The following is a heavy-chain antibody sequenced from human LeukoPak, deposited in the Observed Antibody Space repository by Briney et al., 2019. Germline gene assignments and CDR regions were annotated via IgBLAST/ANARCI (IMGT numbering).Heavy chain of an antibody. CDR2: FDPEDGET. J-gene: IGHJ4*02. V-gene: IGHV1-24*01. CDR1: GYTLTELS. D-gene: IGHD3-10*01. Sequence: ASVKVSCKVSGYTLTELSMHWVRQAPGKGLEWMGGFDPEDGETIYAQKFQGRVTMTTDTSTSTAYMELRSLRSDDTAVYYCAREGFGELFRVLVYWGQGTLVTVSS. CDR3: AREGFGELFRVLVY.